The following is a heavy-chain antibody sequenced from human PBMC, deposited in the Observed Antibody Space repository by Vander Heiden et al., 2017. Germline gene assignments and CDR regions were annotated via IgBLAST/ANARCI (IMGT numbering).Heavy chain of an antibody. D-gene: IGHD6-19*01. CDR3: ARQVAVPGFDY. V-gene: IGHV5-51*01. CDR1: GSSLVSYW. Sequence: EVLLVQSGAEVTKPGESLKISCKGSGSSLVSYWIGWVRQMPGKGLEWMGIIFPGDADARYSPAFQGQVTFSVDKASSTAYLQWSSLKDSDTAIYYCARQVAVPGFDYWGQGTLVTVSS. CDR2: IFPGDADA. J-gene: IGHJ4*02.